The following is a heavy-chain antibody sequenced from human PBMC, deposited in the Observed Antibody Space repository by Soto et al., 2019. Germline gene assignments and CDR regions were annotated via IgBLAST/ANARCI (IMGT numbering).Heavy chain of an antibody. CDR3: ARVDFNEHPTPAAIWFDP. V-gene: IGHV4-61*01. D-gene: IGHD2-2*01. J-gene: IGHJ5*02. Sequence: SETLSLTCTVSGGSVSSGSYYWSWIRQPPGKGLEWIGYIYYSGSTNYNPSLKSRVTISVDTSKNQFSLKLSSVTAADTAVYYCARVDFNEHPTPAAIWFDPWGQGTLVTVSS. CDR1: GGSVSSGSYY. CDR2: IYYSGST.